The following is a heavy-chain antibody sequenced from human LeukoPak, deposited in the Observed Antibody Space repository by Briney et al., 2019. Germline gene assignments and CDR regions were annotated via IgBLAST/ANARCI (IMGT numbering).Heavy chain of an antibody. CDR2: IYYTGST. CDR1: GCSISSYY. D-gene: IGHD4-17*01. J-gene: IGHJ4*02. CDR3: ARATVTTIPFFDY. V-gene: IGHV4-59*01. Sequence: SETLSLTCTVSGCSISSYYWSWIRQPPGKGLEWIGYIYYTGSTNYNPSLKSRVAISVDTSKNQFSLKLSSVTAADTAVYYCARATVTTIPFFDYWGQGTLVTVSS.